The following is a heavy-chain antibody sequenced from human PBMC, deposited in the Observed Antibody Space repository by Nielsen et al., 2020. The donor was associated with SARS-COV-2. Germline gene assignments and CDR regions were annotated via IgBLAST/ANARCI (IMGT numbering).Heavy chain of an antibody. CDR1: GDSISSGYYY. CDR2: SS. Sequence: SETLSLTCTVSGDSISSGYYYWSWIRQSPGTGLEWIGYSSYYNPSLKSRVTISEDTSKNQIFLKLSSVTAADTAIYYCARSAGLGELVYWLDPWGQGTLVTVSS. CDR3: ARSAGLGELVYWLDP. D-gene: IGHD3-10*01. V-gene: IGHV4-30-4*01. J-gene: IGHJ5*02.